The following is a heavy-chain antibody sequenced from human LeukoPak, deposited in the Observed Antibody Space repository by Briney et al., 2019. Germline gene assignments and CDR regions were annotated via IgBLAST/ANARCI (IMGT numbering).Heavy chain of an antibody. CDR2: IYYSGST. Sequence: SETLSLTCTLSGGSLSSYYWSWIRQPPGKGLEWIGYIYYSGSTNYNPSLKSRVTISVDTSKNQFSLKLSSVTAADTAVYYCASTSRGAAGYWGQGTLVTVSS. CDR1: GGSLSSYY. V-gene: IGHV4-59*01. CDR3: ASTSRGAAGY. D-gene: IGHD6-13*01. J-gene: IGHJ4*02.